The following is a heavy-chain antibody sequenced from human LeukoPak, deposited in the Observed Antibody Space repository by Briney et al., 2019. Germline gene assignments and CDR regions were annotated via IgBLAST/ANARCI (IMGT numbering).Heavy chain of an antibody. CDR1: GGSISSGGYY. D-gene: IGHD2-15*01. Sequence: SQTLSLTCTVSGGSISSGGYYWSWIRQHPGKGLEWIGYIYYSGSTYYNPSLKSRVTISVDTSKNQFSLKLSSVTAADTAVYYCARGYCSSGSCYSGLFDYWGQGTLVTVSS. CDR3: ARGYCSSGSCYSGLFDY. CDR2: IYYSGST. J-gene: IGHJ4*02. V-gene: IGHV4-31*03.